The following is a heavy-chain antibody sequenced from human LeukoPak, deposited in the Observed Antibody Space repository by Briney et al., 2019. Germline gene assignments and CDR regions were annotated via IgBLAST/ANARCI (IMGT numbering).Heavy chain of an antibody. CDR3: ARSLSLRYFDWLPTNYYMDV. Sequence: SETLSLTCTVSGGSISSSSYYWSWIRQPAGKGLEWIGRIYTSGSTNYNPSLKSRVTISVDTSKNQFSLKLSSVTAADTAVYYCARSLSLRYFDWLPTNYYMDVWGKGTTVTISS. J-gene: IGHJ6*03. D-gene: IGHD3-9*01. V-gene: IGHV4-61*02. CDR2: IYTSGST. CDR1: GGSISSSSYY.